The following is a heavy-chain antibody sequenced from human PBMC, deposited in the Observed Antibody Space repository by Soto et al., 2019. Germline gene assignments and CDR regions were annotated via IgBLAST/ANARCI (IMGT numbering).Heavy chain of an antibody. D-gene: IGHD3-3*01. CDR1: GFTFSNAW. Sequence: GGSLRLSCAASGFTFSNAWMSWVRQAPGKGLEWVGRIKSKTDGGTTDYAAPVKGRFTISRDDSKNTLYLQMNSLKTEDTAVYYCTTGTLRFLEWLQLAEIYYFDYWGQGTLVTVSS. J-gene: IGHJ4*02. V-gene: IGHV3-15*01. CDR3: TTGTLRFLEWLQLAEIYYFDY. CDR2: IKSKTDGGTT.